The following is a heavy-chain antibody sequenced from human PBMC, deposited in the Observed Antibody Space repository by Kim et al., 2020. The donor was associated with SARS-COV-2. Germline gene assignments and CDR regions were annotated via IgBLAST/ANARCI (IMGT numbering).Heavy chain of an antibody. D-gene: IGHD3-10*01. V-gene: IGHV3-23*01. J-gene: IGHJ4*02. CDR2: ISGSGGST. Sequence: GGSLRLSCAASGFTFSSYAMSWVRQAPGKGLEWVSAISGSGGSTYYADSVKGRFTISRDNSKNTLYLQMNSLRAEDTAVYYCAKEAGDYYGSGSYGGVDYWGQGTLVTVSS. CDR1: GFTFSSYA. CDR3: AKEAGDYYGSGSYGGVDY.